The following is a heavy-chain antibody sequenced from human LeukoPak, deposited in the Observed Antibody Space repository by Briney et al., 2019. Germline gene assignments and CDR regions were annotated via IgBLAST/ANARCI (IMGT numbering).Heavy chain of an antibody. CDR2: IKQDGSEK. D-gene: IGHD3-10*01. J-gene: IGHJ4*02. V-gene: IGHV3-7*01. Sequence: PGGSLRLSCAASGFSFSNYWMSWVRQVPGKGLEWVANIKQDGSEKYYVDSVKGRFTISRDNSRSTLYLQMNSLRPEDTAIYYCAREGYYGSGSPPSLYFDYWGQGTLVTVSS. CDR3: AREGYYGSGSPPSLYFDY. CDR1: GFSFSNYW.